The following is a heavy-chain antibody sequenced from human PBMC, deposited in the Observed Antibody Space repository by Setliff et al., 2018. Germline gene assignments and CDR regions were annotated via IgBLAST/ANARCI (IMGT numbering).Heavy chain of an antibody. CDR2: INAGNGNT. CDR1: GYTFTSYA. J-gene: IGHJ4*02. D-gene: IGHD3-22*01. V-gene: IGHV1-3*01. Sequence: ASVKVSCKASGYTFTSYAMHWVLQAPGQRLEWMGWINAGNGNTKYSQKFQGRVTITRDTSASTAYMELSSLRSEDTAVYYCAAEGHDSSGYDYWGQGTLVTVSS. CDR3: AAEGHDSSGYDY.